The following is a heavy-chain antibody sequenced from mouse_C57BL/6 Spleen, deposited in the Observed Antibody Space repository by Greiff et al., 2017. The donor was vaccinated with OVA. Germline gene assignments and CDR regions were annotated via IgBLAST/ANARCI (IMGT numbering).Heavy chain of an antibody. D-gene: IGHD2-4*01. J-gene: IGHJ3*01. Sequence: EVHLVESGEGLVKPGGSLKLSCAASGFTFSSYAMSWVRQTPEKRLEWVAYISSGGDYIYYADTVKGRFTISRDNARNTLYLQMSSLKSEDTAMYYCTRDGGIYYDYDGFAYWGQGTLVTVSA. CDR1: GFTFSSYA. CDR3: TRDGGIYYDYDGFAY. CDR2: ISSGGDYI. V-gene: IGHV5-9-1*02.